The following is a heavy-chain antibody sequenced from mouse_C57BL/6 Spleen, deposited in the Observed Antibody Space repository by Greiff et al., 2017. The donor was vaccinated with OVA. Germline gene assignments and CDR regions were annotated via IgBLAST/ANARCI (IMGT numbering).Heavy chain of an antibody. V-gene: IGHV3-6*01. CDR1: GYSITSGYY. Sequence: VQLKESGPGLVKPSQSLSLTCSVTGYSITSGYYWNWIRQFPGNKLEWMGYISYDGSNNYNPSLKNRISITRDTSKNQFFLKLNSVTTEDTATYYCARGGLLPPFAYWGQGTLVTVSA. CDR3: ARGGLLPPFAY. J-gene: IGHJ3*01. CDR2: ISYDGSN. D-gene: IGHD2-3*01.